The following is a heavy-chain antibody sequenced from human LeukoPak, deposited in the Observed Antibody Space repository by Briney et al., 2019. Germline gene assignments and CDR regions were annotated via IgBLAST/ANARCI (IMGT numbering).Heavy chain of an antibody. Sequence: PGGSLRLSCKASGFTFSSYAMSWVRQAPGKGLEWVSAISGSGGTTYYADSVKGRFTISRDNFKNTLYLQMNSLRAEDTAVYYCAKVGWLRSRSCDDYWGQGTLVTVSS. CDR1: GFTFSSYA. J-gene: IGHJ4*02. CDR3: AKVGWLRSRSCDDY. V-gene: IGHV3-23*01. CDR2: ISGSGGTT. D-gene: IGHD5-12*01.